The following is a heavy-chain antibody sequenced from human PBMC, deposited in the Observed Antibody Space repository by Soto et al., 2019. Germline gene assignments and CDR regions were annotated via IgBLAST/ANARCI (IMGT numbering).Heavy chain of an antibody. J-gene: IGHJ6*02. Sequence: VGSLRLSCAASGFNVNNNYMSWVRQAPGKGLEWVSLIYSGGSTYYADSVKGRFTISRDNSKNTLYLQMNSLRAEDTAVYYCARAEWGSAYKDYYYGFDVWGQGTTVTVSS. CDR3: ARAEWGSAYKDYYYGFDV. CDR1: GFNVNNNY. D-gene: IGHD6-25*01. CDR2: IYSGGST. V-gene: IGHV3-53*01.